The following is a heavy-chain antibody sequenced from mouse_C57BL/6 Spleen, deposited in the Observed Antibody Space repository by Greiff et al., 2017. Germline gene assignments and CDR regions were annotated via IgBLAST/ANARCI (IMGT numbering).Heavy chain of an antibody. CDR1: GYTFTSYW. D-gene: IGHD2-4*01. CDR2: IHPNSGST. Sequence: QVQLQQPGAELVKPGASVKLSCKASGYTFTSYWMHWMKQRPGQGLEWIGMIHPNSGSTNYNEKFKSKATLTVDKSSSTAYMQLSSLTSEDSAVYYCASGITTTAYYAMDYWGQGTSVTVSS. CDR3: ASGITTTAYYAMDY. V-gene: IGHV1-64*01. J-gene: IGHJ4*01.